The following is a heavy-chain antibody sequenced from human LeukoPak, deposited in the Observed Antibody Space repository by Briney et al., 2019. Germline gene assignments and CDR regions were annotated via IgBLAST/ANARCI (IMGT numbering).Heavy chain of an antibody. V-gene: IGHV4-39*01. J-gene: IGHJ4*02. D-gene: IGHD4-17*01. CDR1: GGSISSSSYY. Sequence: PSETLSLTCTVSGGSISSSSYYWGWIRQPPGKGLEWIGSIYYSGSTYYNPSLKSRVTISVDTSKNQFSLKLSSVTAADTAVYYCARRDYVGLIDYWGQGTLVTVSS. CDR3: ARRDYVGLIDY. CDR2: IYYSGST.